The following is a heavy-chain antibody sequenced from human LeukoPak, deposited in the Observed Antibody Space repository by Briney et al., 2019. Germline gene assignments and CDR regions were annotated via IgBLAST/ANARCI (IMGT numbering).Heavy chain of an antibody. CDR1: GYSISSGYY. V-gene: IGHV4-38-2*02. D-gene: IGHD5-18*01. J-gene: IGHJ3*02. CDR2: IYHSGST. CDR3: ASGYSYGLDWAFDI. Sequence: NPSETPSLTCTVSGYSISSGYYWGLIRPPPGKGPGLVGSIYHSGSTYYNPSHKSRVTISVDTSKNQFSLKLSSVTAADTAVYYCASGYSYGLDWAFDIWGQGTMVTVSS.